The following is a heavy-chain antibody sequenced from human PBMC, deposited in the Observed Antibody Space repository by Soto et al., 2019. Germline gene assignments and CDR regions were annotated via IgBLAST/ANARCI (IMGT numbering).Heavy chain of an antibody. Sequence: QVQLQESGPGLVKPSQTLSLTCTVSGGSISSGGYYWSWIRQHPGKGLEWIGYIYYSGSTYYNPSLKSRVTISVDTSKNQFSLELSSVTAADTAVYYCARGSEGIVVVPAANWFDPWGQGTLVTVSS. CDR1: GGSISSGGYY. CDR3: ARGSEGIVVVPAANWFDP. J-gene: IGHJ5*02. D-gene: IGHD2-2*01. CDR2: IYYSGST. V-gene: IGHV4-31*03.